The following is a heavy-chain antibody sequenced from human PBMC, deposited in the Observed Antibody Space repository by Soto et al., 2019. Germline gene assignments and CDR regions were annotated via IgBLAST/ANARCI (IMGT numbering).Heavy chain of an antibody. J-gene: IGHJ4*02. CDR3: ARIAAAGSRGFDY. CDR1: GGSISSYY. V-gene: IGHV4-59*01. CDR2: IYYSGST. Sequence: QVQLQESGPELVKPSETLSLTCTVSGGSISSYYWSWIRQPPGKGLEWIGYIYYSGSTNYNPSLKSRVTISVDTSKNQFSLKLSSVTAADTAVYYCARIAAAGSRGFDYWGQGTLVTVSS. D-gene: IGHD6-13*01.